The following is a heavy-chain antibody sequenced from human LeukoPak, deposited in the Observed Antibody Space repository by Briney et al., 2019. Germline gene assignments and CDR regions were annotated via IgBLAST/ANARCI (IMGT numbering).Heavy chain of an antibody. CDR3: ARDGGDYDILTGYGY. V-gene: IGHV3-21*01. CDR1: GFTFSSYS. D-gene: IGHD3-9*01. CDR2: ISSSSSYI. J-gene: IGHJ4*02. Sequence: PGGSLRLSCAASGFTFSSYSMNWVRQAPGKGLEWVSSISSSSSYIYYADSVKGRFTISRDNAKNSLYLQMNSLRAEDTAVYYWARDGGDYDILTGYGYWGQGTLVTVSS.